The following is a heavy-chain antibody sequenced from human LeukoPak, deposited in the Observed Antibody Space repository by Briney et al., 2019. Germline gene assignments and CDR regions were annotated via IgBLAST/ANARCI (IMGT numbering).Heavy chain of an antibody. CDR2: ITDSGGST. V-gene: IGHV3-23*01. CDR3: AKDVNYYDSSGYYRGAFDY. CDR1: GFTFSTYA. J-gene: IGHJ4*02. Sequence: GGSLRLSCAASGFTFSTYAISWVRQAPGKGPEWVSAITDSGGSTYYVDSVKGRFTISRDNSKNTLYLQMNSLRAEDTAVYYCAKDVNYYDSSGYYRGAFDYWGQGTLVTVSS. D-gene: IGHD3-22*01.